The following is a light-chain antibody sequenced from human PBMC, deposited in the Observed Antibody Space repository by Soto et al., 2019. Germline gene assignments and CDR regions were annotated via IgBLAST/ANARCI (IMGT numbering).Light chain of an antibody. V-gene: IGKV1-39*01. CDR2: GAS. CDR3: QQYYSTLLS. Sequence: DIELTQSPSSLAASVGDRVTSTCRASQSINSYLNWYQQKGGKAPKLLIHGASSLQSGVPLRFSASGSGTDFSLTIISLQPEDFATYYCQQYYSTLLSFGGGTKVEI. J-gene: IGKJ4*01. CDR1: QSINSY.